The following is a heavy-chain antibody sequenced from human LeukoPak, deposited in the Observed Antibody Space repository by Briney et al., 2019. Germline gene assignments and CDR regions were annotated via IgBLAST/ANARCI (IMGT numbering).Heavy chain of an antibody. J-gene: IGHJ4*02. CDR1: GFSFSSHG. V-gene: IGHV3-30*02. CDR3: AKDSAYDFWSGMTRQLDS. D-gene: IGHD3-3*01. Sequence: PGRSLRLSCAASGFSFSSHGMHWVRQAPGKGLEWVAFIRYDGDGSTISYTGSVKGRFTISRDNSNNTLFLQMNSLREADTGVYFCAKDSAYDFWSGMTRQLDSWGQGTLVIVSS. CDR2: IRYDGDGSTI.